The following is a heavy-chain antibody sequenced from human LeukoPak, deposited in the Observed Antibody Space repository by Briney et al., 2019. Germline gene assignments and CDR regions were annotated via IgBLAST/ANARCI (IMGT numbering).Heavy chain of an antibody. CDR1: GGSISSGSYY. D-gene: IGHD4-17*01. CDR2: IYTSGST. V-gene: IGHV4-61*02. J-gene: IGHJ6*03. Sequence: TLSLTCTVSGGSISSGSYYWSWIRQPAGKGLEWIGRIYTSGSTNYNPSLKSRVTISVDTSKNQFSLKLSSVTAADTAVYYCARANGDFYYYYYYMDVWGKGTTVTISS. CDR3: ARANGDFYYYYYYMDV.